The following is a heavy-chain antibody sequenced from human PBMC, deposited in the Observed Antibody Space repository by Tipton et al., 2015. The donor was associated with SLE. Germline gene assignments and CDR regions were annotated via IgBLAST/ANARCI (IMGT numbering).Heavy chain of an antibody. CDR2: VYYSGST. J-gene: IGHJ4*02. V-gene: IGHV4-39*07. D-gene: IGHD6-19*01. Sequence: TLSLTCTVSGASISSSSYYWVWFRQPPGKGLEWTGSVYYSGSTSYNPSLKSRVTISGDTFKNQFSLKLSSVTAADTAVYYCASPGIAVAFDYWGQGTLVTVSS. CDR3: ASPGIAVAFDY. CDR1: GASISSSSYY.